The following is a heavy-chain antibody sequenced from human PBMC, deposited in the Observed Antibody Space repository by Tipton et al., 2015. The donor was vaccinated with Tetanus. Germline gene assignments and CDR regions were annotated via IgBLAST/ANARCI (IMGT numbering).Heavy chain of an antibody. CDR3: AREGSGQDFDY. D-gene: IGHD3-10*01. Sequence: LSLTCTVSGGSISGSRYFWNWVRQAPGKGLEWVSSISSTSYYLYYADSVKGRFTLSRDNAKNSLYLQMNSLRAEDTAVYYCAREGSGQDFDYWGRGTLVTVSS. CDR1: GGSISGSRYF. V-gene: IGHV3-21*01. J-gene: IGHJ4*02. CDR2: ISSTSYYL.